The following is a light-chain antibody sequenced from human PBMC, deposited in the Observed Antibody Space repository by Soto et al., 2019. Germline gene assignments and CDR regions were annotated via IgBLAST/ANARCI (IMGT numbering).Light chain of an antibody. CDR1: QGIRND. CDR3: LQDYNYPRT. Sequence: AIPMTQSPSSLSASVGDRVTITCRASQGIRNDLGWYHQKPGKAPKLLIYAASSLQSGVPSRFSGSGSGTDFTLTISSLQPEDFATYYCLQDYNYPRTFGQGTKLEIK. V-gene: IGKV1-6*01. J-gene: IGKJ2*01. CDR2: AAS.